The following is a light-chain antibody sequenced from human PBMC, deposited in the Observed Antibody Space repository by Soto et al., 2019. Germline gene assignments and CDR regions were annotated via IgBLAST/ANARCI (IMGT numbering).Light chain of an antibody. J-gene: IGKJ1*01. CDR1: QTIASGY. CDR2: AAS. V-gene: IGKV3-20*01. Sequence: EIVLTQSPGTLSLSPGERATLSCRASQTIASGYVAWYQQKPGQAPRLLIYAASSRATGIADRFRGSGSGRDFTLTISRLEPEDFEVYYCHQYGTSAWTFGQGTKVDIK. CDR3: HQYGTSAWT.